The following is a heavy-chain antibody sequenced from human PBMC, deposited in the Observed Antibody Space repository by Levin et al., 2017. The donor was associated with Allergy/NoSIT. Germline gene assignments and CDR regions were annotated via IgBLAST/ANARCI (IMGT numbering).Heavy chain of an antibody. J-gene: IGHJ4*02. CDR2: IYYTGST. D-gene: IGHD1-26*01. CDR1: CGSISSSSYY. Sequence: SQTLSLTCTVSCGSISSSSYYWDWIRQPPGKGLEWIGSIYYTGSTFHNPSLKTRVTISVDTSKNQFSLKLASVTAADTAVYYCARRPGGYSGSRPFDYWGQGTLVTVSS. V-gene: IGHV4-39*01. CDR3: ARRPGGYSGSRPFDY.